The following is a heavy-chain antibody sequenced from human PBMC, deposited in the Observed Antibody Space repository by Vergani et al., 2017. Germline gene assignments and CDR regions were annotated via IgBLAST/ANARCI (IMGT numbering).Heavy chain of an antibody. CDR1: GFTFSSYA. Sequence: EVQLLESGGGLVQPGGSLRLSCAASGFTFSSYAMSWVRQVPGKGLEWVSGISGSGGNTYYATSVKGRFTISRDKSKNTLYLQMNSLRADDTAVYYCAKGVYCSSTSCYEGRGYYYGMGVWGQGTTVTFSS. CDR3: AKGVYCSSTSCYEGRGYYYGMGV. D-gene: IGHD2-2*01. J-gene: IGHJ6*02. V-gene: IGHV3-23*01. CDR2: ISGSGGNT.